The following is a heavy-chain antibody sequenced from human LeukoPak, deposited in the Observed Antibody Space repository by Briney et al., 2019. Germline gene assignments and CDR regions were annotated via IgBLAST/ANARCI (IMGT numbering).Heavy chain of an antibody. V-gene: IGHV3-21*01. Sequence: GRSLRLSCAASGFTFSTYSMNWVRQAPGEGLEWVSSISGSSNYIYYADSVKGRFTISRDNAKNSLYLQMNSLRAEDTAVYYCAGTPSRNWFDPWGQGTLVTVSS. CDR3: AGTPSRNWFDP. J-gene: IGHJ5*02. CDR1: GFTFSTYS. CDR2: ISGSSNYI.